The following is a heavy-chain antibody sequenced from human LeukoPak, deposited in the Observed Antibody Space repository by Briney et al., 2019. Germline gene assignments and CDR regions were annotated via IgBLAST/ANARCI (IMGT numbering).Heavy chain of an antibody. J-gene: IGHJ3*02. CDR2: IYYSGST. CDR1: GGSISSYY. Sequence: SETLSLTCTVSGGSISSYYWSWIRQPPGKGLEWIGYIYYSGSTNYNPSLKSRVTISVDTSKNQFSLKLSPVTAADTAVYYCARDYGGPHAFDIWGQGTMVTVSS. D-gene: IGHD4-23*01. V-gene: IGHV4-59*01. CDR3: ARDYGGPHAFDI.